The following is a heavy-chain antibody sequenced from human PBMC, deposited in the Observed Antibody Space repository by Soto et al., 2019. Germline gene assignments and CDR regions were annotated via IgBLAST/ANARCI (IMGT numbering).Heavy chain of an antibody. CDR3: ARDDYYDSSGFWFDP. D-gene: IGHD3-22*01. J-gene: IGHJ5*02. Sequence: PSQTLSLTCVISGDSVSSNSASWSWIRQSPSRGLEWLGRTYYRSKWYSYYALSVKSRITINPDTSKNQFSLHLNSVTPEDMAVYYCARDDYYDSSGFWFDPWGQGTLVTVSS. V-gene: IGHV6-1*01. CDR2: TYYRSKWYS. CDR1: GDSVSSNSAS.